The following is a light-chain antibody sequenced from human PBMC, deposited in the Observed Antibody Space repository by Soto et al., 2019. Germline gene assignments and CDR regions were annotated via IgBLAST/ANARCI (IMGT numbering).Light chain of an antibody. V-gene: IGKV1-39*01. J-gene: IGKJ5*01. Sequence: DIQMTQSPSSLSASVGHRVTITCRASQSLSRYLNWYQQKPGKAPKLLIYAASSLQSGVPSRFRGSGSGTEFTLTISSLQPEDFATYYCQQSYSTPITFGQGTRLEIK. CDR1: QSLSRY. CDR3: QQSYSTPIT. CDR2: AAS.